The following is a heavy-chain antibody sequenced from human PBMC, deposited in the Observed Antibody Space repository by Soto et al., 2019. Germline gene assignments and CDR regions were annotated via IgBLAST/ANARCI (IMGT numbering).Heavy chain of an antibody. J-gene: IGHJ5*02. V-gene: IGHV3-23*01. CDR2: ISGSGGST. CDR3: AKDLSRHEATWFDP. Sequence: GGSLRLSCAASGFTFSSYAMSWVRQAPGKGLEWVSAISGSGGSTYHADSVKGRFTISRDNSKNTLYLQMNSLRAEDTAVYYCAKDLSRHEATWFDPWGQGTLVTVSS. CDR1: GFTFSSYA.